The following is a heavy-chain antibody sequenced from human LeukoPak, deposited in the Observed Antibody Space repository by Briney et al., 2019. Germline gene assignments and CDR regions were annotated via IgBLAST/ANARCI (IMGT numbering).Heavy chain of an antibody. CDR1: GYTFTGYY. D-gene: IGHD6-13*01. CDR3: ARATDISSWYLAY. V-gene: IGHV1-2*02. Sequence: ASVKVSCKASGYTFTGYYMHWVRQAPGQEFEWMGWHSPNSGDTKFAQKFQGRVTMTRDTSIGTAYMELSNLRSDATAVYYCARATDISSWYLAYWGQGTLVTVSS. CDR2: HSPNSGDT. J-gene: IGHJ4*02.